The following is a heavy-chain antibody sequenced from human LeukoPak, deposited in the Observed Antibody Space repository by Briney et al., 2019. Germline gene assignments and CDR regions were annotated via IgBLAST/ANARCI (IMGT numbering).Heavy chain of an antibody. CDR2: INPNSGGT. V-gene: IGHV1-2*02. Sequence: ASVKVSCKASGYTFTGYYMHWVRQAPGQGLEWMGWINPNSGGTNYAQKFQGRVTMTRDTSISTAYMELSRLRSDDTAVYYCAREGPGYSGYGPYYYYYMDVWGKGTTVTVSS. CDR1: GYTFTGYY. CDR3: AREGPGYSGYGPYYYYYMDV. J-gene: IGHJ6*03. D-gene: IGHD5-12*01.